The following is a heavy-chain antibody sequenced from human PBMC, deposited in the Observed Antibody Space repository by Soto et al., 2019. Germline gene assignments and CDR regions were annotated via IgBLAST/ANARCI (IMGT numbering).Heavy chain of an antibody. D-gene: IGHD6-19*01. CDR3: ARGSYYSGWV. CDR2: TYYRSKWYS. CDR1: VYSVSSTSAA. J-gene: IGHJ4*02. Sequence: SQTLSLTCAISVYSVSSTSAAWIWIRQSPSRGLEWLGRTYYRSKWYSDYAVSVKSRITINPDTSKNQFSLQLNSVTPEDTAVYYCARGSYYSGWVWGQGTLVTV. V-gene: IGHV6-1*01.